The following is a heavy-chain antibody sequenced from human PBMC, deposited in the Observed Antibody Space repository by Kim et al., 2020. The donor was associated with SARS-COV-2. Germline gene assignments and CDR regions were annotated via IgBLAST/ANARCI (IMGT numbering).Heavy chain of an antibody. CDR3: ARALDSTGFYY. J-gene: IGHJ4*02. CDR2: VTHGGST. D-gene: IGHD3-22*01. Sequence: RTTPGKGLEWIGEVTHGGSTNSSPSLKDRVSISVDMSKRQFSLKLASVTAADTAVYFCARALDSTGFYYWGQGTLVTVSS. V-gene: IGHV4-34*01.